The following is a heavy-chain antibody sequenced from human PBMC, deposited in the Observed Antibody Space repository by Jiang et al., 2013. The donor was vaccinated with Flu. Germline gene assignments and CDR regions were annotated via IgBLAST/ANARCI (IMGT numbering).Heavy chain of an antibody. CDR2: IKSKTDGGTT. CDR1: GFTFSNAW. D-gene: IGHD1-26*01. V-gene: IGHV3-15*01. J-gene: IGHJ4*02. Sequence: CAASGFTFSNAWMSWVRQAPGKGLEWVGRIKSKTDGGTTDYAAPVKGRFTISRDDSKNTLYLQMNSLKTEDTAVYYCTTLVGPPGDFDYWGQGTLVTVSS. CDR3: TTLVGPPGDFDY.